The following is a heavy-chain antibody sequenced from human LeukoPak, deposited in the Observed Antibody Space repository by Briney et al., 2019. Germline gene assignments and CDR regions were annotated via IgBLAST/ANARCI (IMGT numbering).Heavy chain of an antibody. J-gene: IGHJ4*02. CDR2: IYYSGST. CDR1: AGSISSYY. CDR3: ARMRSGRSSWDFDY. V-gene: IGHV4-59*01. D-gene: IGHD6-6*01. Sequence: SETLSLTCTVSAGSISSYYWTWIRQPPGKGLKWIGYIYYSGSTNYNPSLKSRVTISVDTSKNQFSLKLSSVTAADTAVYYCARMRSGRSSWDFDYWGQGNLVTVSS.